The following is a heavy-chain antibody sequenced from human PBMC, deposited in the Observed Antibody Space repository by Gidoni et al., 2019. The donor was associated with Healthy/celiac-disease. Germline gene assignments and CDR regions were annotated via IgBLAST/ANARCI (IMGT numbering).Heavy chain of an antibody. D-gene: IGHD2-2*01. J-gene: IGHJ4*02. V-gene: IGHV4-59*01. CDR2: IYYSGST. CDR3: ARGPAGYYFDY. CDR1: GGSISSYY. Sequence: QVQLQESGPGLVKPSETLSLTCTVSGGSISSYYWSWIRQPPGKGLEWIGYIYYSGSTNYNPSLKSRVTISVDTSKNQFSLKLSSVTAADTAVYYCARGPAGYYFDYWGQGTLVTVSS.